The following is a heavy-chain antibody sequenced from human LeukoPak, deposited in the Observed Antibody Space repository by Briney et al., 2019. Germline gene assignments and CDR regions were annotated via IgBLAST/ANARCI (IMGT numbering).Heavy chain of an antibody. V-gene: IGHV3-7*01. CDR1: GFTFTNNF. J-gene: IGHJ4*01. CDR3: VREGFYFFDF. Sequence: PGGSLRLSCAASGFTFTNNFMSWVRQVPGKGLEWVANIKQDGSQTTYPDSVRGRFTIFRDNAKDSVYLKMNSLRADDSATYYCVREGFYFFDFWGQGTLVTVSS. CDR2: IKQDGSQT.